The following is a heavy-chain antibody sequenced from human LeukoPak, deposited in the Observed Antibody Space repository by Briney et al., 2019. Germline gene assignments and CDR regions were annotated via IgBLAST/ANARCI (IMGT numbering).Heavy chain of an antibody. V-gene: IGHV3-64D*06. CDR1: GFTFSSYL. CDR3: VKRTGDSSGHYDY. J-gene: IGHJ4*02. D-gene: IGHD3-22*01. CDR2: ISGNGGST. Sequence: GGSLRLSCSASGFTFSSYLMHWVRQAPGKGLEYVSAISGNGGSTFYADSAKGRFTISRDNSKNTLYLQMSSLRAEDTAVYYCVKRTGDSSGHYDYWGQGTLVTVSS.